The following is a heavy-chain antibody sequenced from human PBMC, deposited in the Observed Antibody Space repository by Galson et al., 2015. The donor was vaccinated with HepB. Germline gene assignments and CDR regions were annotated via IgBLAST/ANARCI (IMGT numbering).Heavy chain of an antibody. CDR2: IIGSAYGT. CDR3: TKGEGGQFDM. D-gene: IGHD3-16*01. CDR1: GFTFNIYA. Sequence: SLRLSCAASGFTFNIYAMSWVRQAPGKGLEWVPTIIGSAYGTFYGASVKGRFTISRDNSNNTLYLQMNRLGAEDTAVYWCTKGEGGQFDMWGQGTLVTVSS. J-gene: IGHJ4*02. V-gene: IGHV3-23*01.